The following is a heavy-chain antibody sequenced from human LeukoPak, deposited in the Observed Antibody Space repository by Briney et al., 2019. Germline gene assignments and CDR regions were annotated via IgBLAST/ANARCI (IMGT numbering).Heavy chain of an antibody. V-gene: IGHV3-74*01. Sequence: GGSLRLSCAASGFTFSSYWMHWVRQVPGKGLVWVARINPGGSSITYADSVKGRFTISRDNADNALYLQMNSLRGDDTALYYCARGVDSAIDWWGQGTLVTVSS. J-gene: IGHJ4*02. CDR3: ARGVDSAIDW. CDR1: GFTFSSYW. D-gene: IGHD3-10*01. CDR2: INPGGSSI.